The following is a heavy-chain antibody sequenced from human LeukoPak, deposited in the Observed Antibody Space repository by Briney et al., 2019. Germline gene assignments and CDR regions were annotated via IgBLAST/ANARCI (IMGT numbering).Heavy chain of an antibody. CDR3: ARDPSSYYYYYMDV. Sequence: SETLSLTCTVSGGSISSYYWSWIRQPPGKGPEWIGYIYYSGSTNYNPSLKSRVTISVDTSKNQFSLKLSSVTAADTAVYYCARDPSSYYYYYMDVWGKGTTVTVSS. J-gene: IGHJ6*03. CDR1: GGSISSYY. D-gene: IGHD6-13*01. V-gene: IGHV4-59*01. CDR2: IYYSGST.